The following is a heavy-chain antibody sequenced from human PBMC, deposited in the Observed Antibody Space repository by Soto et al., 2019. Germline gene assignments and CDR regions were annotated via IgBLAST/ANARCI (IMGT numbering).Heavy chain of an antibody. Sequence: QVQLVQSGAEVKKPGASVKVSCKASGYTFTGHYMQWVRQAPGQGLEWMGWINPNSGGTNYAQKFQGWVTMTRDTSISTAYMELSRLRSDDTAVYYCTRSYCSGNSCYSNDAFDIWGQGTMVTVSS. CDR3: TRSYCSGNSCYSNDAFDI. V-gene: IGHV1-2*04. D-gene: IGHD2-15*01. CDR2: INPNSGGT. CDR1: GYTFTGHY. J-gene: IGHJ3*02.